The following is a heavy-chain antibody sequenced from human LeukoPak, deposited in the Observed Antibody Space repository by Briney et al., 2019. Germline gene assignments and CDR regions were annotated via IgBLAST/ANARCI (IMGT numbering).Heavy chain of an antibody. J-gene: IGHJ4*02. CDR1: GFSFSTYP. Sequence: GGSLRLSCAASGFSFSTYPMNWVRQAPGKGLEWVSSIGGGSSSIYYADSVKGRFTISRDNAKNSLYLQMNSLRAEDTAVYYCARESGESFDYWGQGTLVTVSS. CDR3: ARESGESFDY. D-gene: IGHD3-16*01. V-gene: IGHV3-21*01. CDR2: IGGGSSSI.